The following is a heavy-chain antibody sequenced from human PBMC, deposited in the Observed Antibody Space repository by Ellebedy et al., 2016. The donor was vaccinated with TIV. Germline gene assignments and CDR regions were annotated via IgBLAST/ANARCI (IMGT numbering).Heavy chain of an antibody. CDR2: ISYDLTNE. CDR1: GFIFTTYA. J-gene: IGHJ4*02. CDR3: ARASLDFGGNSYFDF. V-gene: IGHV3-30-3*01. D-gene: IGHD4-23*01. Sequence: GESLKISCAASGFIFTTYAMYWVRQAPGKGLEWVAAISYDLTNEYYADSVKGRFTISRDNAKSSLYLQMNSLRAEDTAVYYCARASLDFGGNSYFDFWGQGILVTVSS.